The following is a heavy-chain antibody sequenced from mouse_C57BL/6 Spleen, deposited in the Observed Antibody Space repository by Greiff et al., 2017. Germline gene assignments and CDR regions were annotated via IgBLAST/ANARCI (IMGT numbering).Heavy chain of an antibody. J-gene: IGHJ4*01. CDR1: GFTFSDYG. Sequence: EVQLVESGGGLVKPGGSLKLSCAASGFTFSDYGMHWVRQAPEKGLEWVAYISSGSSTIYYADTVKGRFTISRDNAKNTLFLQMTSLRSEDTAMYYCARRPFITTVVATGAMDYWGQGTSVTVSS. CDR3: ARRPFITTVVATGAMDY. CDR2: ISSGSSTI. V-gene: IGHV5-17*01. D-gene: IGHD1-1*01.